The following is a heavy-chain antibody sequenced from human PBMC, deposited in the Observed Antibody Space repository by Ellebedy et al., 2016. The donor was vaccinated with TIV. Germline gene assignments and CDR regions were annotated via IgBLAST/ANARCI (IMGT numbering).Heavy chain of an antibody. CDR1: GFTFSSVA. CDR2: VSDSGGRT. CDR3: AKEESSGRFDY. Sequence: GGSLRLXCAASGFTFSSVAMSWVRQAPGKGLEWVSGVSDSGGRTYYADSVKGRFTISRDNSKNMLYLQMNSLGVDDTAVYYCAKEESSGRFDYWGQGTLVTVSS. V-gene: IGHV3-23*01. D-gene: IGHD6-19*01. J-gene: IGHJ4*02.